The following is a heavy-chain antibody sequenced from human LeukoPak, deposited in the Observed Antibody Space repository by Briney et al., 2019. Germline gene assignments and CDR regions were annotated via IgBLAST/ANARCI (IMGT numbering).Heavy chain of an antibody. CDR2: ISGSGGST. CDR1: GFTFSSYA. V-gene: IGHV3-23*01. J-gene: IGHJ4*02. D-gene: IGHD4-17*01. Sequence: PGASLRLSCAASGFTFSSYAMSWVRQAPGKGLEWVSAISGSGGSTYYADSVKGRFTISRDNSKNTLYLQMNSLRAKDTAVYYCAKDLYKLTTVTTFGDYWGQGTLVTVSS. CDR3: AKDLYKLTTVTTFGDY.